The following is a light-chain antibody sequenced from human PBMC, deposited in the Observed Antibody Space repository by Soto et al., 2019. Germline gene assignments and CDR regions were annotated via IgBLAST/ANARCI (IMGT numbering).Light chain of an antibody. V-gene: IGLV2-14*01. Sequence: QSVLTQPASVSGSPGQSITISCTGTSSDVGDYNYVSWYQLHPGKAPKVMIYEVSNRPSGISNRFSGSKSGNTASLTISGLQAEDEADYYGSSYTRRGYVFGTGTKVTV. J-gene: IGLJ1*01. CDR2: EVS. CDR1: SSDVGDYNY. CDR3: SSYTRRGYV.